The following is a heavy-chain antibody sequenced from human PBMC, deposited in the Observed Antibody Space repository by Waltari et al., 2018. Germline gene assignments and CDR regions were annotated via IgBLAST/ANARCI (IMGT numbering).Heavy chain of an antibody. CDR2: INAGNGKI. CDR3: VRGWGKTLDSFDI. CDR1: GYTLTTYA. D-gene: IGHD7-27*01. Sequence: QVQLVQSGAEVTKPGASVKVSCKASGYTLTTYAMHWVGQAPGKSLEWMGWINAGNGKIRYSQRFQDRVSITRDTSANTAYMELSSLRSGDTAVYYCVRGWGKTLDSFDIWGRGTMVTVSS. J-gene: IGHJ3*02. V-gene: IGHV1-3*01.